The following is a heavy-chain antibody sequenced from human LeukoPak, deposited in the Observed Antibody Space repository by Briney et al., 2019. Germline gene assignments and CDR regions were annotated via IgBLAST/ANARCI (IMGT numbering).Heavy chain of an antibody. CDR3: ARVSYTTGGHAFDI. CDR1: GGSISSSSYY. J-gene: IGHJ3*02. D-gene: IGHD1-14*01. V-gene: IGHV4-61*02. CDR2: IYTSGST. Sequence: SQTLSLTCAVSGGSISSSSYYWSWIRQPAGKGLEWIGRIYTSGSTNYNPSLKSRVTMSLDTSKNQFSLKLNSVTAADTAVYYCARVSYTTGGHAFDIWGQGTVVTVSS.